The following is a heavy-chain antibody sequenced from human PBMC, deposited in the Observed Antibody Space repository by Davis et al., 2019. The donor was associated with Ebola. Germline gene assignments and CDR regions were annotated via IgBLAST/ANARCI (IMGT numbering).Heavy chain of an antibody. CDR2: ISYDGSNK. V-gene: IGHV3-30-3*01. D-gene: IGHD3-3*01. J-gene: IGHJ4*02. CDR1: GFTFSSYA. CDR3: AKGYNFWSGYYGVDY. Sequence: PGGSLRLSCAASGFTFSSYAMHWVRQAPGKGLEWVAVISYDGSNKYYADSVKGRFTISRDNSKNTLYLQMNSLRAEDTAVYYCAKGYNFWSGYYGVDYWGQGTLVTVSS.